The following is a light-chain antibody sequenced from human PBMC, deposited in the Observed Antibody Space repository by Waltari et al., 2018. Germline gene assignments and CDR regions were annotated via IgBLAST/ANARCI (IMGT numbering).Light chain of an antibody. CDR3: QQRSNSFT. CDR1: RVISPY. Sequence: EIVLRQSPATLSLSPGERATLSCKASRVISPYLAWYQQRPGQAPRLLIYDTSTRAPGIPARFSGSGSVTDFTLTISSLEPEDFAVYYCQQRSNSFTFGPGTRVDI. V-gene: IGKV3-11*01. CDR2: DTS. J-gene: IGKJ3*01.